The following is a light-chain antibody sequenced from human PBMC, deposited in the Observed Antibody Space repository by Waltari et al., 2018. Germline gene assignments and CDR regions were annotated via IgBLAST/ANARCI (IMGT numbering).Light chain of an antibody. CDR1: QSLLHSTGNTY. J-gene: IGKJ3*01. CDR2: KVT. V-gene: IGKV2D-29*02. Sequence: DIVMPQTRRSLPVTPGEPASITCRYSQSLLHSTGNTYFHCYLQQPGQSPRLLIYKVTNRESGVPDRFSVSGSGTDFTLKIIRVEPEDVGVYYCMQSTKDPFTFGPGTKLDIK. CDR3: MQSTKDPFT.